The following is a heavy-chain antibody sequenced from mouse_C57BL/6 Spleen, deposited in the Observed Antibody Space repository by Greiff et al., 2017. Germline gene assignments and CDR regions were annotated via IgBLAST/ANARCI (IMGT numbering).Heavy chain of an antibody. D-gene: IGHD1-1*01. Sequence: EVQRVESGGGLVQPKGSLKLSCAASGFTFNTYAMHWVRQAPGKGLEWVARIRSKSSNYATYYADSVKDRFTISRDDSQSMLYLQMNNLKTEDTAMYYCVRGGIYYYGSSYSFDYWGQGTTLTVSS. CDR2: IRSKSSNYAT. CDR3: VRGGIYYYGSSYSFDY. J-gene: IGHJ2*01. V-gene: IGHV10-3*01. CDR1: GFTFNTYA.